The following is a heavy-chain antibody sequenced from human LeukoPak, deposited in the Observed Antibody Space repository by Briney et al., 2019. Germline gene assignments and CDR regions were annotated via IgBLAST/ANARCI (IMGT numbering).Heavy chain of an antibody. Sequence: PSETLSLTCAVHGGSFSGYYWSWIRQPPGKGLEWIGEINHSGSTNYNPSLKSRVTISVDTSKNQFSLKLSSVTAADTAVYYCARWRSGYSYGYGDYWGQGALVTVSS. D-gene: IGHD5-18*01. CDR2: INHSGST. CDR1: GGSFSGYY. V-gene: IGHV4-34*01. J-gene: IGHJ4*02. CDR3: ARWRSGYSYGYGDY.